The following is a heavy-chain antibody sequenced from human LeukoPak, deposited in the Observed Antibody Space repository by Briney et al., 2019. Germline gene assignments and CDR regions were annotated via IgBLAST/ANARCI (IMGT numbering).Heavy chain of an antibody. Sequence: SETLSLTCTVSGGSISSYYWSWIRQPAGKRLEWIGRIYNTGRTNYNPSLKSRVTMSVDTSKNQFSLKLSSVTAADTAVYYCARQGRGYGGTFDYWGQGTLVTVSS. CDR1: GGSISSYY. CDR3: ARQGRGYGGTFDY. V-gene: IGHV4-4*07. CDR2: IYNTGRT. J-gene: IGHJ4*02. D-gene: IGHD3-16*01.